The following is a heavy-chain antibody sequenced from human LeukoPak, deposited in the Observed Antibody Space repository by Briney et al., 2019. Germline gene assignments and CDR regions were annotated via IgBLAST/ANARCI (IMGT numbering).Heavy chain of an antibody. D-gene: IGHD2-2*01. Sequence: ASVKVSCKVSGYTLTELSMHWVRQAPGQGLEWMGIINPSGGSTTYAQILQGRVTMTRDTSTSTVYMELSSLRSEDTAVYYCARYAVVVPAALRAYSYYGMDVWGQGTTVTVSS. CDR1: GYTLTELS. CDR2: INPSGGST. V-gene: IGHV1-46*01. J-gene: IGHJ6*02. CDR3: ARYAVVVPAALRAYSYYGMDV.